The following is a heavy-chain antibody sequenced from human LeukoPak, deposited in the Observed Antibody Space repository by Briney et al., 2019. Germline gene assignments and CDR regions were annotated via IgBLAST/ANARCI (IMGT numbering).Heavy chain of an antibody. V-gene: IGHV4-61*02. J-gene: IGHJ3*02. D-gene: IGHD3-10*01. CDR1: GGSISSGSYY. CDR3: VRARLWFGGDAFDI. CDR2: IYTSGST. Sequence: SETLSLTCTVSGGSISSGSYYWSWIRQPAGKGLEWIGRIYTSGSTNYNPSLKSRVTISVDTSKNQFSLKLSSVTAADTAVYYCVRARLWFGGDAFDIWGQGTMVTVSS.